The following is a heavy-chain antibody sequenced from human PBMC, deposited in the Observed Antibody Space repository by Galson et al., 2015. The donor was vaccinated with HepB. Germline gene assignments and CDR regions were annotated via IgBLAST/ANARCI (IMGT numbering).Heavy chain of an antibody. D-gene: IGHD1-26*01. CDR2: IRSNTFGGTT. Sequence: SLRLSCAAAGFTFGDYALSWVRQAPGKGLQWVGFIRSNTFGGTTEYAASVKGRFTISRDDSKSIAYLQMNSLKTEDTAVYYCSRESRGWEILSFFDSWGQGTLVTVSS. V-gene: IGHV3-49*04. CDR1: GFTFGDYA. J-gene: IGHJ4*02. CDR3: SRESRGWEILSFFDS.